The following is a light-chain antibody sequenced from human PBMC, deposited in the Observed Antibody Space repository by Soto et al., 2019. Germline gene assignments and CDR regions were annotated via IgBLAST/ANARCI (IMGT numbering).Light chain of an antibody. CDR3: LQDYNYPQT. CDR1: QDISNY. J-gene: IGKJ1*01. Sequence: DIQMTQSPSTLSASVGDSVTITCQASQDISNYLNWYQQKPGKAPKLLIYDASNLETGVPSRFSGSGSGTDFTLTISSLQPEDFATYYCLQDYNYPQTFGQGTKVDIK. V-gene: IGKV1-33*01. CDR2: DAS.